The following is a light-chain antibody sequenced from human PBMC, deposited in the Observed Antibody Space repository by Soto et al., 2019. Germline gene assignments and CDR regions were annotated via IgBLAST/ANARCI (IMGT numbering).Light chain of an antibody. CDR1: QSVSRNY. J-gene: IGKJ1*01. V-gene: IGKV3-20*01. CDR3: QQYDSSPWT. Sequence: EIVLTQSPGTLSLSPGERATLSCRASQSVSRNYLAWYQQKPGQAPRLLMYGASSRATGIPERFSGSGSGTDFTLTISSLQPEDFAAYYCQQYDSSPWTFGQGTKVDIK. CDR2: GAS.